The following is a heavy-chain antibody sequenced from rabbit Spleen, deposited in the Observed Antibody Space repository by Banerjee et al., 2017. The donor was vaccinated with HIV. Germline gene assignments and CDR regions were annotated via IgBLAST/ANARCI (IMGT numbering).Heavy chain of an antibody. V-gene: IGHV1S45*01. CDR2: IYTGNGKN. CDR1: GFSFSNKAV. Sequence: QEQLVESGGGLVKPEGSLKLSCTASGFSFSNKAVMCWVRQAPGKGLEWIACIYTGNGKNYYASWAKGRFTISKTSSTTVTLQMTSLTVADTATYFCARDTGSSFSSYGMDLWGPGTLVTVS. J-gene: IGHJ6*01. CDR3: ARDTGSSFSSYGMDL. D-gene: IGHD8-1*01.